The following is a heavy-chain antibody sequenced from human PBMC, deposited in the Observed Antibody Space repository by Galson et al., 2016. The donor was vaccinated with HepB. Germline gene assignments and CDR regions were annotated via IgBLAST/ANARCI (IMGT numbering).Heavy chain of an antibody. CDR1: GGPISTSNW. J-gene: IGHJ6*02. CDR3: AGSWYSYYGMDV. V-gene: IGHV4-4*02. Sequence: SETLSLTCAVSGGPISTSNWWSWVRQPPGKGLEWIGEIYHGGSTNYNPSLKSRVTISADISQNQFSLKLTSVTAADTAVYYCAGSWYSYYGMDVWGQGTTVTVSS. CDR2: IYHGGST. D-gene: IGHD6-13*01.